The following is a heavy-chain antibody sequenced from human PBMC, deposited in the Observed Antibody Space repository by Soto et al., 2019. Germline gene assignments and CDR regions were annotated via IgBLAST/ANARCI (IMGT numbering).Heavy chain of an antibody. D-gene: IGHD3-3*01. Sequence: QVQLVQSGAEVKKPASSVKVSCKASGGTFSSNSISWVRQAPGQGLEWMGGIIPGFGTKHYAQSFQDRVTITADESSNTAYMELSSLRSEDTAVYYCARAPRRDFWSGGYYYGLDVWGQGTTVTVSS. CDR3: ARAPRRDFWSGGYYYGLDV. V-gene: IGHV1-69*01. J-gene: IGHJ6*02. CDR1: GGTFSSNS. CDR2: IIPGFGTK.